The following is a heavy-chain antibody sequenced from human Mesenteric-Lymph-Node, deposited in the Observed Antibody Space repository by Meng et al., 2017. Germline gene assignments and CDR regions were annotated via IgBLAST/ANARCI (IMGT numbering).Heavy chain of an antibody. CDR2: ITSDGSGA. Sequence: VERVEAGGGLVQPGGSLRLSCADSGFTFSTSWMHWVRQAPGKGLVWVSRITSDGSGANYADSVKGRFTISRDNAKNTLYLHMSSLRAEDTAVYYCASTPLATPSCLTKWGQGTLVTVSS. CDR3: ASTPLATPSCLTK. J-gene: IGHJ4*02. V-gene: IGHV3-74*01. D-gene: IGHD3-9*01. CDR1: GFTFSTSW.